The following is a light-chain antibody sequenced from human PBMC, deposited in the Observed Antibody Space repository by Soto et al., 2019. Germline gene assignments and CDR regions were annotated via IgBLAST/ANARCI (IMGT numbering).Light chain of an antibody. CDR3: YSYTRSSTLV. Sequence: QSVLTQPASVSGSPGQSITISCTGTSSDVGGYNYVSWYQQHPGKAPKLMIYEVSNRPSGVSNRFSGSKSGNTASLTISGLQAEDEADYYCYSYTRSSTLVFGTGTKVKVL. CDR1: SSDVGGYNY. V-gene: IGLV2-14*01. J-gene: IGLJ1*01. CDR2: EVS.